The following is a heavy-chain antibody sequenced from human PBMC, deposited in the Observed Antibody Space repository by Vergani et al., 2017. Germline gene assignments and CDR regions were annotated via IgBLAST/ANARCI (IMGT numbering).Heavy chain of an antibody. V-gene: IGHV1-18*01. J-gene: IGHJ6*02. CDR3: GSCSCGSCRYYGMDV. CDR2: ISAYNGNT. D-gene: IGHD2-15*01. CDR1: GYTFTSYG. Sequence: QVQLVQSGAEVKKPGASVTVSCKASGYTFTSYGISWVRQAPGQGLEWMGWISAYNGNTNYAQKLQGRVTMTTDTSTSTAYMERRSLRSDDTAGYYCGSCSCGSCRYYGMDVWGQGTTVTVSS.